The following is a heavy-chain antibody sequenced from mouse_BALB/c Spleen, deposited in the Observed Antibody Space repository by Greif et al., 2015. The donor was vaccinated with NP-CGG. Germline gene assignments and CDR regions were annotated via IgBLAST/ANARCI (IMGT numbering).Heavy chain of an antibody. CDR1: GFSLTSYD. J-gene: IGHJ3*01. CDR3: VRDRTGWFAY. V-gene: IGHV2-9-2*01. Sequence: QVQLKDSGPGLVAPSQSLSITCTVSGFSLTSYDISWIRQPPGKGLEWLGVIWTGGGTNYNSAFMSRLSISKDNSKSQVFLKMNSLQTDDTAIYYCVRDRTGWFAYWGQGTLVTVSA. CDR2: IWTGGGT.